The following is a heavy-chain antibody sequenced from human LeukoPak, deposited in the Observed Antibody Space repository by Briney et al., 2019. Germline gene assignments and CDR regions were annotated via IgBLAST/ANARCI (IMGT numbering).Heavy chain of an antibody. D-gene: IGHD6-6*01. Sequence: SVKVSCKASGGTFSSYAISWVRQAPGQGLQWMGRIIPILGVANYAQKLQGRVTITADKSMSTAYMELSSLRSEDTAVYYCARGSSSEGWFDPWGQGTLVTVSS. CDR3: ARGSSSEGWFDP. CDR2: IIPILGVA. J-gene: IGHJ5*02. V-gene: IGHV1-69*04. CDR1: GGTFSSYA.